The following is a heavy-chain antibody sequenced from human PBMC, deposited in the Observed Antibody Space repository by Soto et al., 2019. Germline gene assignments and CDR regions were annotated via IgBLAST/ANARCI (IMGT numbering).Heavy chain of an antibody. V-gene: IGHV4-39*01. D-gene: IGHD3-9*01. J-gene: IGHJ6*02. CDR2: IYYSGST. CDR1: GGSISSSSYY. Sequence: SETLSLTCTVSGGSISSSSYYWGWIRQPPGKGLEWIGSIYYSGSTYYNPSLKSRVTISVDTSKNQFSLKLSSVTAADTAVYYCARLDYDILTGYYVRGVHYGMDVWGQGTTVTVYS. CDR3: ARLDYDILTGYYVRGVHYGMDV.